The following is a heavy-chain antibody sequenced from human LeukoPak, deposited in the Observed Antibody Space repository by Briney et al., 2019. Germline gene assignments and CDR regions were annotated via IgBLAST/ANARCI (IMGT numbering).Heavy chain of an antibody. V-gene: IGHV3-74*01. CDR2: INSGGSGT. J-gene: IGHJ6*02. D-gene: IGHD6-13*01. Sequence: GGSLRLSCAASGFNFASHWMHWVRQTPGKGPVWVSRINSGGSGTSYADSVEGRFTISRDNAKNTLYLQMNSLSAEDTAVYYCVAAAAPDLYYYYGMDVWGQGTTVTVSS. CDR1: GFNFASHW. CDR3: VAAAAPDLYYYYGMDV.